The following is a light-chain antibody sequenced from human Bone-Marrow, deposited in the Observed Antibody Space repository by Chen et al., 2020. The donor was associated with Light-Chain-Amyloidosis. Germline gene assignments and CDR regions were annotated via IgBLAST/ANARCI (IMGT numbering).Light chain of an antibody. Sequence: SPALTQSPSVSVSPGHTAMITCSEDDLPTKYAYWYKQKPGQAPVLVVHRDTERPSGISERFSGSSSGTTATLTIRGVQAEDEADYHCQSADSSGTYEVIFGGGTKLTVL. CDR2: RDT. CDR1: DLPTKY. CDR3: QSADSSGTYEVI. J-gene: IGLJ2*01. V-gene: IGLV3-25*03.